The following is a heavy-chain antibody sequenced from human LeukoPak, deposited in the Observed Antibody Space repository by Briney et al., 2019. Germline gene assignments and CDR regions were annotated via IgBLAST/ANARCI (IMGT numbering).Heavy chain of an antibody. CDR1: GGSISSGSYY. Sequence: PSQTLSLTSTDSGGSISSGSYYWRWIRQPAGKGLEWIGRINTSGSTNYNPSLKSRITISVDTSKNQFSLKLSSVTAADTAVYYCARVDGIQLWGYFDYWGQGTPVTVSS. V-gene: IGHV4-61*02. CDR3: ARVDGIQLWGYFDY. CDR2: INTSGST. D-gene: IGHD5-18*01. J-gene: IGHJ4*02.